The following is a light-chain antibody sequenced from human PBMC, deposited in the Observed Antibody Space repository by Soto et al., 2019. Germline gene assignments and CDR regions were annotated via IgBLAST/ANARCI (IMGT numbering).Light chain of an antibody. V-gene: IGKV4-1*01. CDR1: ERIYVSSKNKNY. CDR3: QQYYSTPGT. J-gene: IGKJ1*01. CDR2: WAS. Sequence: DIVMTQFPDSLAVSLGELAIMNGKSCERIYVSSKNKNYLCWNPQKPAHPPKLPIYWASTRESGVHDRFSGSGSGTDFTHTISSLQAEDVAVYYCQQYYSTPGTFGEGTKVEIK.